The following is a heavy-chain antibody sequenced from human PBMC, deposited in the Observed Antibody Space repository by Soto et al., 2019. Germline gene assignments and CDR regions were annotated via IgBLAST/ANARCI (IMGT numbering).Heavy chain of an antibody. CDR1: GFTIDDYA. V-gene: IGHV3-9*01. CDR2: ISWNSGSI. CDR3: AKDIFPGYGDYVGNAFDI. D-gene: IGHD4-17*01. Sequence: EVQLVESGGGLVQPGRSLRLSCAASGFTIDDYAMHRVRQAPGKGLEWVSGISWNSGSIGYADSVKGRFTISRDNAKNSMYLQMNSLRAEDTALYYCAKDIFPGYGDYVGNAFDIWGQGTMVTVSS. J-gene: IGHJ3*02.